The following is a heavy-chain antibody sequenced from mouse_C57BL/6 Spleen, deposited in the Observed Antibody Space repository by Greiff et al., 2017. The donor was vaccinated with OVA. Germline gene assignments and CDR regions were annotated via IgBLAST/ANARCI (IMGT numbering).Heavy chain of an antibody. CDR3: ARRGGTAEAFDD. J-gene: IGHJ2*01. V-gene: IGHV5-9*01. D-gene: IGHD3-2*02. Sequence: EVQLVESGGGLVKPGGSLKLSCAASGFTFSSYTMPWVRQTPEKGLEWVANISGGGGNTYYPDTVKGRFTISRDNAKNTLYLQMTSLRSEDTALYYCARRGGTAEAFDDWGQGTTVTASS. CDR2: ISGGGGNT. CDR1: GFTFSSYT.